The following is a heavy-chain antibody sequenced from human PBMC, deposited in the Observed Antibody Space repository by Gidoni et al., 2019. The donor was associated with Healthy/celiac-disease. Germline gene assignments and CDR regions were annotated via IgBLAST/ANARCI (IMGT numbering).Heavy chain of an antibody. CDR2: INHSGTT. CDR3: ARVGYNSTDDY. Sequence: QPQLQQWRARLLHPPETLSLTSAVYGGSLSGYYWSWIRQPPGTGLEWIGEINHSGTTTYNPSHKSRVTISVDTSKKQFSLKLSSVTAADTAVYYCARVGYNSTDDYWGQGTLVTVSS. J-gene: IGHJ4*02. D-gene: IGHD1-1*01. V-gene: IGHV4-34*01. CDR1: GGSLSGYY.